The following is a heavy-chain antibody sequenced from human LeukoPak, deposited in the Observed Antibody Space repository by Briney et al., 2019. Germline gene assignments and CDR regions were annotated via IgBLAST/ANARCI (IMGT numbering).Heavy chain of an antibody. J-gene: IGHJ4*02. D-gene: IGHD6-19*01. V-gene: IGHV3-23*01. CDR3: AKDLIGAVAGPSVDY. CDR1: GFTFSSYA. CDR2: ISGSGGIT. Sequence: GGSLRLSCAASGFTFSSYAMSWVRQAPGKGLEWVSAISGSGGITYYADSVKGRFTISRDNSKNTMYLQMNSVRAEDTAVYYCAKDLIGAVAGPSVDYWGQGTLVTVSS.